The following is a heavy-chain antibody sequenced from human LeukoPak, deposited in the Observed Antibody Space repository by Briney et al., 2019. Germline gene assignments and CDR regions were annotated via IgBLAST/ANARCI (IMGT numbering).Heavy chain of an antibody. Sequence: SETLSLTCTVSGGSISSYYWSWIRQPPGKGLEWIGYIYYSGSTNYNPSLKSRVSISVETSKNQFSLKLSSVTAADTAVYYCARDSGHAFDIWGQGTMVTVSS. CDR3: ARDSGHAFDI. CDR2: IYYSGST. D-gene: IGHD5-12*01. CDR1: GGSISSYY. J-gene: IGHJ3*02. V-gene: IGHV4-59*01.